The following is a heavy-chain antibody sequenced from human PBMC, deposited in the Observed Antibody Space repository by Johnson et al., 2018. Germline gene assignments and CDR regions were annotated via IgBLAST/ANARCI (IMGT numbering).Heavy chain of an antibody. V-gene: IGHV3-9*01. CDR1: GFTFDDYD. D-gene: IGHD3-22*01. CDR3: AKDMCVRSYDSSCCWVAAFDI. J-gene: IGHJ3*02. CDR2: ISWNSGSI. Sequence: VQLVESGGGLVQPGRSLRLSCAASGFTFDDYDMHWVRQAPGKGLEWVSGISWNSGSIGDADSVKGRFTISRDNAKNSLYLQMDRLRAEDTALYYCAKDMCVRSYDSSCCWVAAFDIWGRGTMVTVSS.